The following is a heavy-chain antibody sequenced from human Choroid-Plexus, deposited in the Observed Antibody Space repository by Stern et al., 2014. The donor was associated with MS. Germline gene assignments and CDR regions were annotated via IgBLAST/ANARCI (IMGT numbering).Heavy chain of an antibody. D-gene: IGHD2/OR15-2a*01. J-gene: IGHJ4*02. V-gene: IGHV3-30*18. CDR2: ISYDGSK. CDR1: GFSFSSFG. Sequence: VQLLESGGGVVQPGRPLRLSCAASGFSFSSFGMHWVRQAPGKGLEWVALISYDGSKDYADSVKGRFAISRDNSKNTLYLQMNSLRAEDTAVYYCAKDSQYLTFFFDFWGQGSLVTVSS. CDR3: AKDSQYLTFFFDF.